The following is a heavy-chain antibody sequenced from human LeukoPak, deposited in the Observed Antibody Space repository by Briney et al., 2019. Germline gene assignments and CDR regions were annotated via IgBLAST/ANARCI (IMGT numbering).Heavy chain of an antibody. CDR3: ARLTEGDAFDI. CDR1: GFTFSSYA. D-gene: IGHD4/OR15-4a*01. V-gene: IGHV3-30*04. Sequence: GGSLRLSCAASGFTFSSYAMHWVRQAPGKGLEWVAVISYDGSNKYYADSVKGRFTISRDNSKNTLYLQMNSLRAEDTAVYYCARLTEGDAFDIWGRGTMVTVSS. J-gene: IGHJ3*02. CDR2: ISYDGSNK.